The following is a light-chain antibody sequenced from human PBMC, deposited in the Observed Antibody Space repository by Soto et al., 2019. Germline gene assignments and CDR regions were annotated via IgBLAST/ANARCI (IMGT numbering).Light chain of an antibody. CDR1: QSVTTN. Sequence: EVVMTQSPATLSVSPGERVTFSCGASQSVTTNLAWYQHKPGQSPRLLISGASTGASGIPPRFNGSGSGTDFTLTISSLQPEDFATYYCQQSYSTPFTVGGGTKVDIK. V-gene: IGKV3-15*01. CDR3: QQSYSTPFT. J-gene: IGKJ4*01. CDR2: GAS.